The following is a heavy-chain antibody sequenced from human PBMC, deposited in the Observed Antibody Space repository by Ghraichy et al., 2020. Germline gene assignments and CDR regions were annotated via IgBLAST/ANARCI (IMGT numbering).Heavy chain of an antibody. V-gene: IGHV3-48*01. CDR3: ARDPGTGSGWYYFDH. CDR2: IRSSGGSI. Sequence: GGSLRLSCVASGFTFKTYNMAWVRQAPEKGLEWISYIRSSGGSIYYADSMKGRFTVSRDDARDSLYLQMDNLRGEDTAVYFCARDPGTGSGWYYFDHWGRGTLVTVSS. J-gene: IGHJ4*02. D-gene: IGHD6-19*01. CDR1: GFTFKTYN.